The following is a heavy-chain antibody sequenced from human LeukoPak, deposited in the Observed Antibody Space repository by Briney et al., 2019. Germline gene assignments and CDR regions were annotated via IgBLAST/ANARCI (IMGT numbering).Heavy chain of an antibody. J-gene: IGHJ5*02. Sequence: ASVKVSCKASGYTFTSYGISWVRQAPGQGLEWMGWISAYNGNTNYAQKLQGRVTMTTDTSTSTAYMELRSLRSDDTAVYYCAGAMGGTYYYDSTWFDPWGQGTLVTVSS. CDR3: AGAMGGTYYYDSTWFDP. CDR2: ISAYNGNT. CDR1: GYTFTSYG. D-gene: IGHD3-22*01. V-gene: IGHV1-18*01.